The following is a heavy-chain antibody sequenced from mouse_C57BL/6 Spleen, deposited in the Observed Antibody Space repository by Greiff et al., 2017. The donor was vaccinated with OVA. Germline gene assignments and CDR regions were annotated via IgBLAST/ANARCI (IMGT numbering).Heavy chain of an antibody. CDR2: INYDGSST. CDR3: ARDQDYYGSSYEGAMDY. V-gene: IGHV5-16*01. D-gene: IGHD1-1*01. J-gene: IGHJ4*01. CDR1: GFTFSDYY. Sequence: EVQLVESEGGLVQPGSSMKLSCTASGFTFSDYYMAWVRQVPEKGLEWVANINYDGSSTYYLDSLKSRFIISRDNAKNILYLQMSSLKSEDTATYYCARDQDYYGSSYEGAMDYWGQGTSVTVSS.